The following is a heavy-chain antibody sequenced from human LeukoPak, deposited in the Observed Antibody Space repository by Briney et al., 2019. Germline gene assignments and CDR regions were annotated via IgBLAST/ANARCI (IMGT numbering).Heavy chain of an antibody. D-gene: IGHD3-22*01. V-gene: IGHV4-59*01. CDR1: GGSISSYY. J-gene: IGHJ4*02. CDR3: ARDPDYDSSGYYYDY. CDR2: IYYSGST. Sequence: SETLSLTCTVSGGSISSYYWSWFRQPPGKGLEGIGYIYYSGSTNYNPSLKSRVTISVDTSKNQFSLKLSSVTAADTAVYYCARDPDYDSSGYYYDYWGQGTLVTVSS.